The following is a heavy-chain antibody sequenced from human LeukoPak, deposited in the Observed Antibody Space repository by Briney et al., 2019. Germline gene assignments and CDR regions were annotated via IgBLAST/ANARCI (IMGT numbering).Heavy chain of an antibody. J-gene: IGHJ4*02. D-gene: IGHD4-23*01. CDR1: GFSFSYHG. CDR2: IKQDGSEK. V-gene: IGHV3-7*01. Sequence: PGGSLRLSCAASGFSFSYHGMNWVRQAPGKGLEWVANIKQDGSEKYYVDSVKGRFTISRDNAKNSLYLQMNSLRAEDTAVYYCARGDYDYGGHDYWGQGTLVTVSS. CDR3: ARGDYDYGGHDY.